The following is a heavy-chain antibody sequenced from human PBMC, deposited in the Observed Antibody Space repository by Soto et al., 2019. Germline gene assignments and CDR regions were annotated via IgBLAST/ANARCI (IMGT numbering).Heavy chain of an antibody. J-gene: IGHJ4*02. D-gene: IGHD3-10*01. CDR2: IYYSGST. CDR3: ARDGRGPRFPNFEH. Sequence: PSETLSLTCTVSGGSVSSGSYYWSWIRQPPGKGLEWIGYIYYSGSTNYNPSLKSRVTISVDTSKNQFSLKLSSVNAADTSVYYCARDGRGPRFPNFEHWGQGTLVTVSS. V-gene: IGHV4-61*01. CDR1: GGSVSSGSYY.